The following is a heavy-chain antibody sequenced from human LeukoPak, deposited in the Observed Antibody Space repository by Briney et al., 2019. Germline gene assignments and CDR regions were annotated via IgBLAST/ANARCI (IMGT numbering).Heavy chain of an antibody. Sequence: GGSLRLSCAASGFTFSDYYMSWIRQAPGKGLEWVSYISSSSSTIYYADSVKGRFTISRDNAKNSLYLQMNSLRAEDTAVYYCARDIYYDSSGYYGSVYWGQGTLVTVSS. D-gene: IGHD3-22*01. CDR1: GFTFSDYY. CDR2: ISSSSSTI. J-gene: IGHJ4*02. V-gene: IGHV3-11*04. CDR3: ARDIYYDSSGYYGSVY.